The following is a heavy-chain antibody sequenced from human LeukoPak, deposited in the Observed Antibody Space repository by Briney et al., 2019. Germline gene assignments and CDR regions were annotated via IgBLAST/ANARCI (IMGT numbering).Heavy chain of an antibody. CDR2: ISYDGSDK. CDR3: ARDWGRRYSSGWYGDFDY. D-gene: IGHD6-19*01. V-gene: IGHV3-30-3*01. J-gene: IGHJ4*02. Sequence: GGSLRLSCAASGFTFSNYAMHWVRQAPGKGLEWVAVISYDGSDKYYADSVKGRFTISRDNSENTLYLQMNSLRPEDTAVYYCARDWGRRYSSGWYGDFDYWGQGTLVTVSS. CDR1: GFTFSNYA.